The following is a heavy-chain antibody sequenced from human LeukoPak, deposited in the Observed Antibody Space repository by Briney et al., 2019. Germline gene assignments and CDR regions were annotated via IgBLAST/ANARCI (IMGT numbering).Heavy chain of an antibody. V-gene: IGHV1-58*02. CDR1: GFTFTSSA. J-gene: IGHJ6*02. CDR3: AAPTDYFSGMDV. CDR2: IVVGSGNT. Sequence: ASVKVSCKASGFTFTSSAMQWVRQARGQRLEWIGWIVVGSGNTNYAQKFQERVTTTRDMSTSTAYMELSSLRSEDTAVYYCAAPTDYFSGMDVWGQGTTVTVSS.